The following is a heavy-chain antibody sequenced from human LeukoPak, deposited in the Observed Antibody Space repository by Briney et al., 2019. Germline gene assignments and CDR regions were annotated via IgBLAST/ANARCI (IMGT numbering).Heavy chain of an antibody. V-gene: IGHV1-69*05. Sequence: ASVKVSCKASGATFSSYAISWVRQAPGQGLEWMGGIIPIFGTANYAQKFQGRVTITTDESTSTAYMELSSLRSEDTAVYYCARDRLPYYYNSSGYYPFDYWGQGTLVTVSS. CDR2: IIPIFGTA. CDR1: GATFSSYA. J-gene: IGHJ4*02. CDR3: ARDRLPYYYNSSGYYPFDY. D-gene: IGHD3-22*01.